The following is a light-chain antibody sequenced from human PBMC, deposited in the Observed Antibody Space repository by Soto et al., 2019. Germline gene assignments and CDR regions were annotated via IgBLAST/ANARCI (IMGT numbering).Light chain of an antibody. CDR3: QESNNYPRT. J-gene: IGKJ1*01. CDR2: EAA. Sequence: DIQMTQAPSTLSASVGDRVTITCRASQSSHNYLAWYQQKPGEAPKLLIYEAANLESGVPSRFSGSGTGTEFTLTISSLQPDEFATYYCQESNNYPRTCGQGTRVEI. CDR1: QSSHNY. V-gene: IGKV1-5*03.